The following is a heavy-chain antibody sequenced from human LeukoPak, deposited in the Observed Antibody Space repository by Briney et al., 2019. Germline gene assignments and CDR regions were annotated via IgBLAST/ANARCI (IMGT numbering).Heavy chain of an antibody. Sequence: GESLKISCKGSGYSFTSYWIGWVRQMPGKGLEWMGVIYPGDSDTRYSPSFQGQVTFSADKSTTTVYLQWSSLKASDTAMYYCARHSSRFCSGGSCYSYSSGWYYWGQGTLVTVSS. V-gene: IGHV5-51*01. CDR1: GYSFTSYW. CDR3: ARHSSRFCSGGSCYSYSSGWYY. CDR2: IYPGDSDT. J-gene: IGHJ4*02. D-gene: IGHD2-15*01.